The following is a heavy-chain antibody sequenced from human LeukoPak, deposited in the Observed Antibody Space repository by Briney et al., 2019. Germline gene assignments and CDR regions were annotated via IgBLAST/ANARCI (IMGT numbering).Heavy chain of an antibody. D-gene: IGHD3-9*01. CDR3: ARVRSLRYFDWLLSRSAFDI. CDR1: GGSISSYY. J-gene: IGHJ3*02. V-gene: IGHV4-59*01. CDR2: IYYSGST. Sequence: TSETLSLTCTVSGGSISSYYWSWIRQPPGKGLEWIGYIYYSGSTNYNPSLKSRVTISVDTSKNQFSLKLSSVTAADTAVYYCARVRSLRYFDWLLSRSAFDIWGQGTMVTVSS.